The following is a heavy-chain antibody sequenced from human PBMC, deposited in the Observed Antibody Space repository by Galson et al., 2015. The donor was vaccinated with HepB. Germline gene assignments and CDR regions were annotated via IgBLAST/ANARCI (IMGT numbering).Heavy chain of an antibody. V-gene: IGHV1-2*06. J-gene: IGHJ4*02. CDR3: ARGYYFDTSGYTVPPHFDF. CDR1: GYTFTGYY. CDR2: INPNSAIT. D-gene: IGHD3-22*01. Sequence: SVKVSCKASGYTFTGYYIHWVRQAPGQGLEWMGRINPNSAITNYAQKLQGKVTMTSDTSITTAYMEVTSLRSDDTAVYYCARGYYFDTSGYTVPPHFDFWGQGTLVTVS.